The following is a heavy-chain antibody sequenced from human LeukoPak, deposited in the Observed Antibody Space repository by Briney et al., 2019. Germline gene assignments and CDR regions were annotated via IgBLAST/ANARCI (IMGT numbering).Heavy chain of an antibody. D-gene: IGHD1-26*01. CDR1: GFTFSSYA. Sequence: GRSLRLSCAASGFTFSSYAMHWVRQAPGKGLEWVALMAGDGSSIYYADSVKGRFTISRDNSKNTVYLQMNSLRPEDTAVYYCAKAAVYSKRWTPFDDWGRGTLVTVSS. J-gene: IGHJ4*02. V-gene: IGHV3-30*04. CDR3: AKAAVYSKRWTPFDD. CDR2: MAGDGSSI.